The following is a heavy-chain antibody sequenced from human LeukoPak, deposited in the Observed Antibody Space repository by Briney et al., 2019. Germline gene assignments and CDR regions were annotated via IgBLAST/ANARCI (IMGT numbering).Heavy chain of an antibody. Sequence: ASVKVSCKASGYPFNNYDINWVRQATGQGLEWMGWMNPHSGKTGYAQNFQGRVTITRNTSISTAYMELSSLRSEDTAVYYCARGPTRGLFDYWGQGTLVTVSS. CDR2: MNPHSGKT. D-gene: IGHD3-10*01. CDR3: ARGPTRGLFDY. J-gene: IGHJ4*02. CDR1: GYPFNNYD. V-gene: IGHV1-8*01.